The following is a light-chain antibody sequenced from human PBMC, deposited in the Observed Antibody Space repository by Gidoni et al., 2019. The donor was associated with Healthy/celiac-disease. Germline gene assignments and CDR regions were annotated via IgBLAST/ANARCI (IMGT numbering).Light chain of an antibody. J-gene: IGKJ4*01. CDR3: QQSYSTPP. CDR2: AAS. V-gene: IGKV1-39*01. Sequence: DIQMTQPPSSLSAAVGDRVTITCRASQSISSYLNWYQQKPGKAPKLLIYAASSLQSGVPSRCSGSGSGTDFTLTISSLQPEDFATYYCQQSYSTPPFGGGTKVEIK. CDR1: QSISSY.